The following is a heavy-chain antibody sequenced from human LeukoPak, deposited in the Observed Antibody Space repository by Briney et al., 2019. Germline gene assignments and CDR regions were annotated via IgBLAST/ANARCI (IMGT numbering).Heavy chain of an antibody. Sequence: SETLSLTCTVSGGSISGSYYWGWIRQPPGKGLEWIGSIYYSGSTYYNPSLKSRVTISVDTSKNQFSLKLSSVTAADTAVYYCARSTVYNWFDPWGQGTLVTVSS. D-gene: IGHD5/OR15-5a*01. V-gene: IGHV4-39*01. CDR2: IYYSGST. J-gene: IGHJ5*02. CDR3: ARSTVYNWFDP. CDR1: GGSISGSYY.